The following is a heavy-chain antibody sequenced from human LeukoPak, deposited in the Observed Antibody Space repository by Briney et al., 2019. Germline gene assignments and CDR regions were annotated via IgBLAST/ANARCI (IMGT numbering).Heavy chain of an antibody. CDR3: ARNIYDYYGSGSYPTPPTWFDP. Sequence: SETLSLTCTVSGGSISSYYWSWIRQPPGKGLEWIGYIYYSGSTNYNPSLKSRVTISVDTSKNQFSLKLSSVTAADTAVYYCARNIYDYYGSGSYPTPPTWFDPWGQGTLVTVSS. CDR2: IYYSGST. D-gene: IGHD3-10*01. CDR1: GGSISSYY. V-gene: IGHV4-59*12. J-gene: IGHJ5*02.